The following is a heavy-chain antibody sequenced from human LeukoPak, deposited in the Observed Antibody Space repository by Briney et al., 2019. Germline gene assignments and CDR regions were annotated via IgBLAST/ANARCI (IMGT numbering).Heavy chain of an antibody. D-gene: IGHD3-3*01. V-gene: IGHV4-4*07. CDR3: ARVGRYDFWYYFDY. CDR1: GGSISSYY. J-gene: IGHJ4*02. Sequence: PSQTLSLTCTLSGGSISSYYWSWIRQPAGKGLEWIGRIHTSGSTNYIPSLKSRVTMSVDTSKNPVYLKLSSVTAADTAVYYCARVGRYDFWYYFDYWGQGTLVTVSS. CDR2: IHTSGST.